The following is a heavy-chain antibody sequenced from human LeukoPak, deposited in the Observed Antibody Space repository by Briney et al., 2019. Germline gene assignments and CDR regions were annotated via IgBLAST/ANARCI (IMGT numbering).Heavy chain of an antibody. V-gene: IGHV3-30*18. CDR3: AKDRYYYDSSGYLFDY. D-gene: IGHD3-22*01. J-gene: IGHJ4*02. CDR1: GFTFSSYG. Sequence: GRSLRLSCAASGFTFSSYGMHWVRQAPGKGLEWVAVISYDGSNKYYADSVKGRFTISRDNSKNTLYLQMNSLRAEDTAVYYSAKDRYYYDSSGYLFDYWGQGTLVTVSS. CDR2: ISYDGSNK.